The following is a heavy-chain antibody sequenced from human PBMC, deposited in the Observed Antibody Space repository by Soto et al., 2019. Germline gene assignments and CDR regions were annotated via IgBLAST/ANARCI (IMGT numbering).Heavy chain of an antibody. Sequence: GGSLRLSCAASGFTFSIYAMSWVRQAPGKGLEWVSAISGSGGSTYYADSVKGRFTISRDNSKNTLYLQMNSLRAEDTAVYYCAKPVCSSTSFYILVPDVFDIWGQGTLVPVSS. D-gene: IGHD2-2*02. CDR2: ISGSGGST. CDR3: AKPVCSSTSFYILVPDVFDI. CDR1: GFTFSIYA. J-gene: IGHJ3*02. V-gene: IGHV3-23*01.